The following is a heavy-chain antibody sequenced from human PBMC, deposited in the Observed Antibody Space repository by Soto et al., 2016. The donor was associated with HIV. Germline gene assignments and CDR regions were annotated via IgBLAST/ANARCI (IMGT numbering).Heavy chain of an antibody. Sequence: VQLVESGGGLVQPGGSLRLSCAASGFTFSSYAMHWVRQAPGKGLEYVSGISSNGGSTHYANSVKGRLTISRDNSKNTLYLQMVSLRVEDMAVYYCARGEKDGVEWLLFARRPTDFDYVGPGNPGHRLL. CDR3: ARGEKDGVEWLLFARRPTDFDY. CDR1: GFTFSSYA. D-gene: IGHD3-3*01. J-gene: IGHJ4*02. CDR2: ISSNGGST. V-gene: IGHV3-64*01.